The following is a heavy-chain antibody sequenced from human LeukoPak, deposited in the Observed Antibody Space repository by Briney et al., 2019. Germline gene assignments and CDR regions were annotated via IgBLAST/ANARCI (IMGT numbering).Heavy chain of an antibody. Sequence: GASVKVSCKASGYTFTGYYMHWVRQAPGQGLGWMGWINPNSGGTNYAQKFQGRVTMTRDTSISTAYMELSRLRSDDTAVYYCARADIVGATPGPFDYWGQGTLVTVSS. CDR1: GYTFTGYY. J-gene: IGHJ4*02. V-gene: IGHV1-2*02. CDR2: INPNSGGT. CDR3: ARADIVGATPGPFDY. D-gene: IGHD1-26*01.